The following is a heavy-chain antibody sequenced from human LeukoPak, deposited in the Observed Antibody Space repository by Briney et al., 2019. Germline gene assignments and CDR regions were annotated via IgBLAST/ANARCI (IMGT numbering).Heavy chain of an antibody. D-gene: IGHD6-6*01. Sequence: GGSLRLSCAASGFTFSSYWMSWVRQAPGKGLEWVANIKQDGSEKYYVDSVKGRFTISRDNAKNSLYLQMNSLRAEDTAVYHCAREDSSSPVYYYYYMDVWGKGTTVTVSS. CDR2: IKQDGSEK. V-gene: IGHV3-7*01. CDR1: GFTFSSYW. J-gene: IGHJ6*03. CDR3: AREDSSSPVYYYYYMDV.